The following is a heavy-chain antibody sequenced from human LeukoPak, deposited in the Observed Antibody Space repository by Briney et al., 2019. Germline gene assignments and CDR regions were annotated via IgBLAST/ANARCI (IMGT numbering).Heavy chain of an antibody. CDR3: ATVRYCSSTSCYFDWFDP. Sequence: GASVKVSCKASGYTFTGYYIHWLRQAPGQGLEWMGRINPNSGGTNYAQKFQGRVTMTRDTSISTAYMELSRLKSDDTAVYYCATVRYCSSTSCYFDWFDPWGQGTLLTVSS. V-gene: IGHV1-2*06. CDR2: INPNSGGT. CDR1: GYTFTGYY. D-gene: IGHD2-2*01. J-gene: IGHJ5*02.